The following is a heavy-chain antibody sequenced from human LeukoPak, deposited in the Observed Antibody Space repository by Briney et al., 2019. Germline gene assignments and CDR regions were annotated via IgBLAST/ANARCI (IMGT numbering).Heavy chain of an antibody. CDR1: GFTFTISA. J-gene: IGHJ4*02. D-gene: IGHD4-17*01. V-gene: IGHV1-58*02. Sequence: SVKVSCKASGFTFTISAMQWVRQARGQRLEWIGWIVVGSGNTNYAQKFQERVTITRDMSTSTAYMELSSLRSEDTAVYYCAAVGYGDHTDFDYWGQGTLVTVSS. CDR3: AAVGYGDHTDFDY. CDR2: IVVGSGNT.